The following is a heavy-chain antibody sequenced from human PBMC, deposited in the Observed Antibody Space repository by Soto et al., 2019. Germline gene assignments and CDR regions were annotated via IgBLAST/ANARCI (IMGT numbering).Heavy chain of an antibody. J-gene: IGHJ6*02. Sequence: QVQLQESGPGLVKPSETLSLTCTVSGGTISRYYWSWSRQPPGKGLEWIGYMYNTGSTVYNPSFKSRVTISVETSKNQFSLKLNSVTAADTAVYYCARDLWGYCGTDCYPLDVWGQGTTVTVSS. CDR2: MYNTGST. CDR1: GGTISRYY. D-gene: IGHD2-21*02. CDR3: ARDLWGYCGTDCYPLDV. V-gene: IGHV4-59*01.